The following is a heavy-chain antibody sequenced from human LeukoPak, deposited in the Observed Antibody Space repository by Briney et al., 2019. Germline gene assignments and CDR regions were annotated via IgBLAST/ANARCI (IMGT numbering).Heavy chain of an antibody. CDR3: ARGASAYYYDSSGYPPGNYCGMDV. CDR1: GGTFSSYA. V-gene: IGHV1-69*04. CDR2: IIPIFGIA. Sequence: ASVKVSCKASGGTFSSYAISWVRQAPGQGLEWMGRIIPIFGIANYAQKFQGRVTITADKSTSTAYMELSSLRSEDTAVYYCARGASAYYYDSSGYPPGNYCGMDVWGQGTTVTVSS. D-gene: IGHD3-22*01. J-gene: IGHJ6*02.